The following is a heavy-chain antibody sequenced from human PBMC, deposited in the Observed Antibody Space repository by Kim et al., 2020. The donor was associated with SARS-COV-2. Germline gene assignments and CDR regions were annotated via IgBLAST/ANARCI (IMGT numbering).Heavy chain of an antibody. J-gene: IGHJ4*02. CDR2: IYYSGST. Sequence: SETLSLTCTVSGGSISSYYWSWIRQPPGKGLEWIGYIYYSGSTNYNPSLKSRVTISVDTSKNQFSLKLSSVTAADTAVYYCARGSILLEWLLIDYWGQGTLVTVSS. V-gene: IGHV4-59*13. CDR3: ARGSILLEWLLIDY. D-gene: IGHD3-3*01. CDR1: GGSISSYY.